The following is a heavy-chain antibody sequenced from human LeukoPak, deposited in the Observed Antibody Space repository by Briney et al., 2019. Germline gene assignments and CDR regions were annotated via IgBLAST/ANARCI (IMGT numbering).Heavy chain of an antibody. Sequence: ASVKVSCKASGGTFSSYAISWVRQAPGQGLEWMGGIIPIFGTANYAQKFQGRVTITADESTSTAYMELSSLRSEDTAVYYCARALTYCGGDCYRLDYWGQGTLVTVSS. D-gene: IGHD2-21*01. CDR2: IIPIFGTA. V-gene: IGHV1-69*13. CDR3: ARALTYCGGDCYRLDY. CDR1: GGTFSSYA. J-gene: IGHJ4*02.